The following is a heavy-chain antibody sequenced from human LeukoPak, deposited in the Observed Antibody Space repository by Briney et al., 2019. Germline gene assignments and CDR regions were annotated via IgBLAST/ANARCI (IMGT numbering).Heavy chain of an antibody. Sequence: GESLKISCKASGYIFTTYWISWVRQMPGKGLEWMGRIDPSDSYTKYSPSFQGLVTLSADKSISTAYLQWSSLVASDTAMYYCARLNYYGSGSYSHDYWGQGTLVTVSS. CDR2: IDPSDSYT. CDR1: GYIFTTYW. J-gene: IGHJ4*02. CDR3: ARLNYYGSGSYSHDY. V-gene: IGHV5-10-1*01. D-gene: IGHD3-10*01.